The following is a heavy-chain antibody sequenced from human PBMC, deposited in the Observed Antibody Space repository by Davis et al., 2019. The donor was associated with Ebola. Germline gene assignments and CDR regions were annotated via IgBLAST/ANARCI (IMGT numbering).Heavy chain of an antibody. D-gene: IGHD6-13*01. CDR1: GFTFSSYA. J-gene: IGHJ4*02. CDR3: ARDLGLSIAAALDY. Sequence: PGGSLRLSCAASGFTFSSYAMHWVRQAPGKGLEWVAVISYDGSNKYYADSVKGRFTISRDNSKNTLYLQMNSLRAEDTAVYYCARDLGLSIAAALDYWGQGTLVTVSS. V-gene: IGHV3-30-3*01. CDR2: ISYDGSNK.